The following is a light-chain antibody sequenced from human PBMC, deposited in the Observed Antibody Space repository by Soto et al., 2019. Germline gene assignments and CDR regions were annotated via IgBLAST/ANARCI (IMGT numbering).Light chain of an antibody. J-gene: IGKJ1*01. V-gene: IGKV3-20*01. CDR2: AAS. Sequence: EMVLTQSPGTLSLSPGERATLSCRASQSVSSNYLAWYQQKPGQAPRLLIYAASSRATGIPDRLSASGSGTDFTLTISRLEPEDFAVYYCQQYGTSLWTFGQGTRWIS. CDR3: QQYGTSLWT. CDR1: QSVSSNY.